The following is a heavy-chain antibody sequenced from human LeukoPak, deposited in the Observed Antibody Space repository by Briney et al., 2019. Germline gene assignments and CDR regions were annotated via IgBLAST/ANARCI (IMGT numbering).Heavy chain of an antibody. J-gene: IGHJ5*02. CDR1: GGSTSSYY. CDR3: ARGIRYSYVGP. V-gene: IGHV4-59*01. CDR2: ISYSGST. D-gene: IGHD5-18*01. Sequence: PSETLSLTCTVSGGSTSSYYWSWIRHPPWKGLEWIGYISYSGSTNYNPSLKSRVTISVDTSKSQFSLKLSSVTAADTAVYYCARGIRYSYVGPWGQGTLVTVSS.